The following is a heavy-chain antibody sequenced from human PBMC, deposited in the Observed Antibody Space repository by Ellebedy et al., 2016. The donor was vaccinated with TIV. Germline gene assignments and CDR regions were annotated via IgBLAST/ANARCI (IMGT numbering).Heavy chain of an antibody. J-gene: IGHJ4*02. D-gene: IGHD1-26*01. CDR2: IKKDGSEK. Sequence: GGSLRLSXAASGFTFSNYWMSWVRQAPGKGLEWVTNIKKDGSEKNYVDSVKGRFTISRDNAKNSLYLQMNSLRTEDTAMYYCVRGGAGFDSMNRELSFDSWGQGTLVTVSS. V-gene: IGHV3-7*01. CDR3: VRGGAGFDSMNRELSFDS. CDR1: GFTFSNYW.